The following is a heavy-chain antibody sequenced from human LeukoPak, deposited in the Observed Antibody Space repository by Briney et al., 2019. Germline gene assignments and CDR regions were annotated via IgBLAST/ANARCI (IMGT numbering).Heavy chain of an antibody. CDR1: GGSISSGGYY. Sequence: SETLSLTCTVSGGSISSGGYYWSWIRQHPGKGLEWIGYIYYSGSTYYNPSLKSRVTISVDTSKNQFSLKLSSVTAADTAVYYCARGAHYYDSSGYVYFDYWGQGTLVTVSS. CDR3: ARGAHYYDSSGYVYFDY. D-gene: IGHD3-22*01. V-gene: IGHV4-31*03. CDR2: IYYSGST. J-gene: IGHJ4*02.